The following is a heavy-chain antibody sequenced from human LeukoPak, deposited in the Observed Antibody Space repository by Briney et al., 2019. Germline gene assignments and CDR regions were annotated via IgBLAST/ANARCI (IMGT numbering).Heavy chain of an antibody. Sequence: GGSLRLSCAASRFTFSHYWMSWVRQAPGKGLEWVANIKEDGSEQYYADSVKGRFTISRDNAKNSLYLQMNSLRAVDTAVYYCARDHDYDFWSGYYIDYWGQGTLVTVSS. CDR2: IKEDGSEQ. J-gene: IGHJ4*02. CDR1: RFTFSHYW. V-gene: IGHV3-7*01. D-gene: IGHD3-3*01. CDR3: ARDHDYDFWSGYYIDY.